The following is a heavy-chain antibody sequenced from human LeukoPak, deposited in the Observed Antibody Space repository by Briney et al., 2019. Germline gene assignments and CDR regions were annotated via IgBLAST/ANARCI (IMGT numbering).Heavy chain of an antibody. CDR3: AREGRWELIGY. D-gene: IGHD1-26*01. J-gene: IGHJ4*02. CDR1: GFTFSSYA. CDR2: ISGSGGST. Sequence: GGSLRLSCAASGFTFSSYAMSWVRQAPGKGPEWVSAISGSGGSTYYADSVEGRFTISRDNSKNTLYLQMNSLRAEDTAVYYCAREGRWELIGYWGQGTLVTVSS. V-gene: IGHV3-23*01.